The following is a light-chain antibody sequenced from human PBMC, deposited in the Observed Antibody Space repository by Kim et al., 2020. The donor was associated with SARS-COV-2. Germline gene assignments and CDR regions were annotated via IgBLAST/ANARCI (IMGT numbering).Light chain of an antibody. CDR1: QSVNSN. CDR2: DAS. J-gene: IGKJ2*01. V-gene: IGKV3-15*01. CDR3: QQYNNWPPYT. Sequence: EIVMTQSPATLSVSPGERAILTCRASQSVNSNLAWHQQKPGQAPRLLIYDASTRATGIPARFSGSGSGTEFTLTISSLQSEDFAVYYCQQYNNWPPYTFGQGTKLEIK.